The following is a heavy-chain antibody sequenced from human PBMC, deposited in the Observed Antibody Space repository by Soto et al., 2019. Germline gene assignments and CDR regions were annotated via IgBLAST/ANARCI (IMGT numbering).Heavy chain of an antibody. V-gene: IGHV1-18*04. J-gene: IGHJ6*02. CDR2: ISAYNGNT. Sequence: ASVKVSCKASGYTFTSYGISWLRQAPGRGLEWMGWISAYNGNTNYAQKLQGRVTMTTDTSTSTAYMELRILRSDDTAVYYCAGDETRWLVSYGMDVWGQGTTVTVSS. CDR3: AGDETRWLVSYGMDV. D-gene: IGHD6-19*01. CDR1: GYTFTSYG.